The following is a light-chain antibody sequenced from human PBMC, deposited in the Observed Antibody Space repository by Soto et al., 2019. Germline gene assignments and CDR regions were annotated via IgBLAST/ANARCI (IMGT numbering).Light chain of an antibody. CDR3: QQYNTWPPFYT. CDR1: QSIRSN. CDR2: GAS. J-gene: IGKJ2*01. Sequence: EIVMTQSPATLSVSPGERATLSCRASQSIRSNLAWYQQNPGQAPRLLIYGASTRATGVPARFSGSGSGTEFTLTISSLQSEDFAIYYCQQYNTWPPFYTFGQGTKLEIK. V-gene: IGKV3-15*01.